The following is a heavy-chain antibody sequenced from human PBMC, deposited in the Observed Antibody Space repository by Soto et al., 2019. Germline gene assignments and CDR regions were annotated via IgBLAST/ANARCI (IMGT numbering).Heavy chain of an antibody. J-gene: IGHJ4*02. CDR3: AKEGISRKLDFDY. CDR1: RFTFCTYS. Sequence: SLRISCIGPRFTFCTYSMSRGRQAPGKGLEWVSGISLRDGDTFYVDSVKGRFTISRGNSKNTLYLQMNSLTPEDTAVYYCAKEGISRKLDFDYWGQGTLVTVSS. V-gene: IGHV3-23*01. CDR2: ISLRDGDT.